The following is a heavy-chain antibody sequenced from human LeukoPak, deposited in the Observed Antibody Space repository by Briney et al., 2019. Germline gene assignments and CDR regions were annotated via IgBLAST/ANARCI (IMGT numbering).Heavy chain of an antibody. V-gene: IGHV3-66*01. CDR1: GFTVSSNY. D-gene: IGHD3-16*01. CDR2: IYSGGST. CDR3: ARVVKDYVWGSYVMDAFDI. J-gene: IGHJ3*02. Sequence: GGSLRLSCAVSGFTVSSNYMSWVRQAPGKGLEWVSVIYSGGSTYYADSVKGRFTISRDNSKNTLYLQMNSLRAEDTAVYYCARVVKDYVWGSYVMDAFDIWGQGTMVTVSS.